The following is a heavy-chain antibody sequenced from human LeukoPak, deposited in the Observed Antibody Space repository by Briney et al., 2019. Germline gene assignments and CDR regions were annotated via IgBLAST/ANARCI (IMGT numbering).Heavy chain of an antibody. CDR2: ISWDGGST. CDR3: AKGGYGDYFGY. V-gene: IGHV3-43*01. J-gene: IGHJ4*02. CDR1: GFTFDDYT. Sequence: GGSLRLSCAASGFTFDDYTMHWVRHAPGKGLEWVSLISWDGGSTYYADSVKGRFTISRDNSKNSLYLQMNSLRTEDTALYNCAKGGYGDYFGYWGQGTLVTVSS. D-gene: IGHD4-17*01.